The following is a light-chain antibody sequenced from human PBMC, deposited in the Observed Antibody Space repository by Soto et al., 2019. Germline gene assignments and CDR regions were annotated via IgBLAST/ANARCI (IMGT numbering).Light chain of an antibody. Sequence: QPVLTQSPSASASLGASVKLTCTLSSGHSNYAIAWHQQQPGKGPRYLMKVNSDGSHNKGDGIPDRFSGSSSGAERYLTISSLQSEDEADYCCQTWGTGIVVFGGGTKLTVL. J-gene: IGLJ2*01. CDR2: VNSDGSH. V-gene: IGLV4-69*01. CDR1: SGHSNYA. CDR3: QTWGTGIVV.